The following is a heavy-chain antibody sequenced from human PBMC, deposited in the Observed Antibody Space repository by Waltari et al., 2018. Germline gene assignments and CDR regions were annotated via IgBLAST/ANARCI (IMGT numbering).Heavy chain of an antibody. D-gene: IGHD6-19*01. V-gene: IGHV3-23*01. J-gene: IGHJ4*02. CDR1: GFTFRTFA. Sequence: EVHLLESGVALVPPGGSLRLSCSASGFTFRTFAMGWVRQPPGKGLEWVSTITGGGGATYYSDSVKGRFTTSRDNSKNTLYLQMNTLRPEDTAIYFCAGDSSGYYAFDFWGRGTLVAVSS. CDR2: ITGGGGAT. CDR3: AGDSSGYYAFDF.